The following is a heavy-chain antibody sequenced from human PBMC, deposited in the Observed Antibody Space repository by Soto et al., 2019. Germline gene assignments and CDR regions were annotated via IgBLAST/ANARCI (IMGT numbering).Heavy chain of an antibody. D-gene: IGHD2-2*01. J-gene: IGHJ6*02. CDR2: IKSKTDGGTT. Sequence: PGGSLRLSCGASGFTFSNAWINWVRQAPGKGLEWVGRIKSKTDGGTTDYAAPVKGRFTISRDDSKNTLYLQMNSLKTEDTAVYYCTTDERGCSSTSCYFSRYYYYGMDVWGQGTTVTVSS. CDR1: GFTFSNAW. V-gene: IGHV3-15*07. CDR3: TTDERGCSSTSCYFSRYYYYGMDV.